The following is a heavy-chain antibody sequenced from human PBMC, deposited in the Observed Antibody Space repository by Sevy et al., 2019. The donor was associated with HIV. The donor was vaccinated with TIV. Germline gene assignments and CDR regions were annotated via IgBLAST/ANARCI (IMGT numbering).Heavy chain of an antibody. D-gene: IGHD1-1*01. V-gene: IGHV3-30*09. CDR3: AKDLHPPGPVRGTNFDY. CDR1: GFNFSTYA. Sequence: GGSLRLSCSASGFNFSTYAMHWVRQAPGKGLEWVAVISSDVSRKYYAASVRGRFAISRDNSKNTLYLQMNDMRTEDTAVYYCAKDLHPPGPVRGTNFDYWGRGTLVTVSS. CDR2: ISSDVSRK. J-gene: IGHJ4*02.